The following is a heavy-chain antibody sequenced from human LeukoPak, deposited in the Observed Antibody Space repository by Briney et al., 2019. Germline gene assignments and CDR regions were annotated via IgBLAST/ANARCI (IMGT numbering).Heavy chain of an antibody. D-gene: IGHD6-13*01. CDR1: GYTFTGYY. J-gene: IGHJ4*02. CDR3: ASLAAAGSSWDF. CDR2: INPNSGGT. V-gene: IGHV1-2*02. Sequence: ASVKVSCKASGYTFTGYYMHWVRQAPGQGLERMGWINPNSGGTNYAQKFQGRVTMTRDTSISTAYMELSRLRSDDTAVYYCASLAAAGSSWDFWGQGTLVTVSS.